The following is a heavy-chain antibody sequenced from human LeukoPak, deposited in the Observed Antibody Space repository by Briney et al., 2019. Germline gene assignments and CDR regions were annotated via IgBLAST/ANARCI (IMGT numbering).Heavy chain of an antibody. J-gene: IGHJ4*02. V-gene: IGHV3-74*01. D-gene: IGHD6-25*01. CDR3: ALDEGRAAANY. CDR2: INSDGSST. Sequence: PGGSLRLSCAASGFTFSSYWMHWVRQAPGKGLVWVSRINSDGSSTTYADSVEGRFTISRDNAKNTLYLQMNSLRAEDTAVYYCALDEGRAAANYWGQGTLVTVSS. CDR1: GFTFSSYW.